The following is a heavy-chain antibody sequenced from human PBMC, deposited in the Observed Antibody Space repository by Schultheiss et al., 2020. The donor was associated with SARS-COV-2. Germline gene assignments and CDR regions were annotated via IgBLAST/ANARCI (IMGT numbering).Heavy chain of an antibody. CDR2: IHNGGTTI. Sequence: GESLKISCAASGFTFSSYSMNWVRQAPGKGLEWLAYIHNGGTTIFYARSVKGRFTISRDDAKNSLYLQMDSLRAEDTAVYYCARVQESSSWLLDVWGQGTTVTVSS. CDR1: GFTFSSYS. V-gene: IGHV3-48*01. J-gene: IGHJ6*02. CDR3: ARVQESSSWLLDV. D-gene: IGHD6-13*01.